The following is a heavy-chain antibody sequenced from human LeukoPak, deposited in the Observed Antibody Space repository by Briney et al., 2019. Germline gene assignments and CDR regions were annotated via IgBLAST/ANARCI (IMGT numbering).Heavy chain of an antibody. CDR1: GFTFSDYY. Sequence: GGSLRLSCAASGFTFSDYYMSWIRQAPGKGLEWVSYISSSGSTIYYADSVKGRFTISRDNAKNSLYLQMNSLRAEDTAVYYCAREREKYFFVTMGFDPWGQGTLVTVSS. D-gene: IGHD3-9*01. J-gene: IGHJ5*02. V-gene: IGHV3-11*04. CDR2: ISSSGSTI. CDR3: AREREKYFFVTMGFDP.